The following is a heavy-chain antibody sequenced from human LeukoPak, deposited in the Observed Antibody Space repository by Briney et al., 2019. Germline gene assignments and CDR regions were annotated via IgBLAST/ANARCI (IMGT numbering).Heavy chain of an antibody. V-gene: IGHV3-9*01. CDR1: GFTFDDYA. Sequence: PGGSLRLSCAASGFTFDDYAMHWVRHAPGKGLEWVSGISWNSGSIGYADSVKGRFTISRDNAKNSLYLQMNSLRAEDTALYYCAKDTSLAPSAAYYFDYWGQGTLVTVSS. CDR3: AKDTSLAPSAAYYFDY. J-gene: IGHJ4*02. D-gene: IGHD2-15*01. CDR2: ISWNSGSI.